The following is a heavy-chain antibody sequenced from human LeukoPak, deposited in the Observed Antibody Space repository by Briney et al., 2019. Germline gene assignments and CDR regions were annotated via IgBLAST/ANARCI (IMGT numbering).Heavy chain of an antibody. CDR2: ISAYNGNT. CDR1: GYTFTSYG. Sequence: ASVKISCKSSGYTFTSYGISWVRQAPGQGLEWMGWISAYNGNTNYAQKLQGRVTMTTDTSTSTAYMELRSLRSDDTAVYYCARDRSLELLWFGEASDYWGQGTLVTVSS. D-gene: IGHD3-10*01. CDR3: ARDRSLELLWFGEASDY. V-gene: IGHV1-18*01. J-gene: IGHJ4*02.